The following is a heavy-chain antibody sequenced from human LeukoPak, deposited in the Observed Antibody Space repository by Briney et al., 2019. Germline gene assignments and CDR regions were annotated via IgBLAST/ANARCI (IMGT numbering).Heavy chain of an antibody. D-gene: IGHD3-22*01. J-gene: IGHJ3*02. Sequence: SVKVSCKASGGTFSSYAISWVRQAPGQGLEWMGRIIPILGIANYAQKFQGRVTITADKSTSTAYMELGSLRSEDTAVYYCARDSPRITMIVVVITGAFDIWGQGTMVTVSS. V-gene: IGHV1-69*04. CDR2: IIPILGIA. CDR3: ARDSPRITMIVVVITGAFDI. CDR1: GGTFSSYA.